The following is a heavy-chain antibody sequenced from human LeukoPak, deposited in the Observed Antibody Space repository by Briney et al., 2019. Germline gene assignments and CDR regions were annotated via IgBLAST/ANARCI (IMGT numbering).Heavy chain of an antibody. CDR2: ISAYNGNT. CDR3: ARHRYYDFWSGYYTGIRGFDP. V-gene: IGHV1-18*01. D-gene: IGHD3-3*01. CDR1: GYTFTSYG. Sequence: ASVKVSCKASGYTFTSYGISWVRQAPGQGLEWMGWISAYNGNTNYAQKLQGRVTMTTDTSTSTAYMELRSLRSDDTAVYYCARHRYYDFWSGYYTGIRGFDPWGQGTLVTVSS. J-gene: IGHJ5*02.